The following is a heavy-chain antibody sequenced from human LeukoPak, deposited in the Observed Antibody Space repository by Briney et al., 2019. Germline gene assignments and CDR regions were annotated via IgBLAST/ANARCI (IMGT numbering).Heavy chain of an antibody. Sequence: PGGSLRLSCAASGFTFSSYAMHWVRQAPGKGLEWVAVISYDGSNKYYADSVKGRFTISRDNSKNTLYLQMNSLRAEDTAVYYCAREFTVTTYYYYYGMDVWGQGTTVTVSS. CDR1: GFTFSSYA. D-gene: IGHD4-17*01. V-gene: IGHV3-30-3*01. CDR3: AREFTVTTYYYYYGMDV. CDR2: ISYDGSNK. J-gene: IGHJ6*02.